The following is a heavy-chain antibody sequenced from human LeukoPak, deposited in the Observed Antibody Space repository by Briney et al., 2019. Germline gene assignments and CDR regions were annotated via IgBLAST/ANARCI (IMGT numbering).Heavy chain of an antibody. J-gene: IGHJ4*02. Sequence: ASVKVSCKASGYTFTSYYIHWVRQAPGQGLEWMGIINPSGGSTNYAQKFQGRVTMTRDTSTSSIYMELSSLRSEDTAVYYCASGKARQWLDGPGYWGQGTLVTVSS. D-gene: IGHD6-19*01. CDR2: INPSGGST. CDR3: ASGKARQWLDGPGY. V-gene: IGHV1-46*01. CDR1: GYTFTSYY.